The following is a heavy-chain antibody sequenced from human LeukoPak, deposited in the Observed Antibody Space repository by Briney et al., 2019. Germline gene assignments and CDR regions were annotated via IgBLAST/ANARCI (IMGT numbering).Heavy chain of an antibody. Sequence: GGSLRLSCAASGFTFSSYWMTWVRQTPEKGLEWVANIRQDGGKKDYVASVKGRFTISRDNAKNSLYLQMNSLRAEDTAVYYCARYYYASAFDYWGQGTLVTVSS. D-gene: IGHD3-10*01. V-gene: IGHV3-7*01. CDR1: GFTFSSYW. J-gene: IGHJ4*02. CDR2: IRQDGGKK. CDR3: ARYYYASAFDY.